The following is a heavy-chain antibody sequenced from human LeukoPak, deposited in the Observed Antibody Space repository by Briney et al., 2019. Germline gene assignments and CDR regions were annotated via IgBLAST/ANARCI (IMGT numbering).Heavy chain of an antibody. J-gene: IGHJ6*03. CDR2: IKSKTDGGTT. CDR3: TTDRRSKYYYYYMDV. D-gene: IGHD4-11*01. V-gene: IGHV3-15*01. CDR1: GFTFGNAW. Sequence: PGGSLRLSCAASGFTFGNAWMSWVRQAPGKGLEWVGRIKSKTDGGTTDYAAPVKGRFTISRDDSKNTLYLQMNSLKTEDTAAYYCTTDRRSKYYYYYMDVWGKGTTVTVSS.